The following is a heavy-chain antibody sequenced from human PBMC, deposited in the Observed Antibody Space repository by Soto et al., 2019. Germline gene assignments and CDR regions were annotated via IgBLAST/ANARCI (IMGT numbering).Heavy chain of an antibody. V-gene: IGHV3-33*01. D-gene: IGHD5-18*01. CDR3: ARDRGYTYGFDF. CDR1: GFTFSNYG. Sequence: GGSLRLSCAASGFTFSNYGMHWVRQAPGKGLEWVAIIWYDGSNKYYADSVKGRFTISRDNSKNTVYLQMNSLRDEDTAVYYCARDRGYTYGFDFWGQGALVTVSS. CDR2: IWYDGSNK. J-gene: IGHJ4*02.